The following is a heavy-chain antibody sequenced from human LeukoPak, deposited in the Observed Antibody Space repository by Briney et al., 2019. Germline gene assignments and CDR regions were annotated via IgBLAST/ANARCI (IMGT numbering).Heavy chain of an antibody. CDR3: ARVSRRFGELPLGIGYFDY. J-gene: IGHJ4*02. V-gene: IGHV3-30-3*01. CDR2: ISYDGSNK. CDR1: GFTFSSYA. D-gene: IGHD3-10*01. Sequence: PGRSLRLSCAASGFTFSSYAMHWVHQAPGKGLEWVAVISYDGSNKYYADSVKGRFTISRDNSKNTLYLQMNSLRAEDTAVYYCARVSRRFGELPLGIGYFDYWGQGTLVTVSS.